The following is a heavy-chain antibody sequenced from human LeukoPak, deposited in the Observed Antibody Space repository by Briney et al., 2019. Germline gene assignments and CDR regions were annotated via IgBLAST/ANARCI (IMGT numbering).Heavy chain of an antibody. CDR1: GFTVSSNY. J-gene: IGHJ6*02. CDR3: AKVLDCSSTSCYPQYYYYYGMDV. D-gene: IGHD2-2*01. Sequence: PGGSLRLSCAASGFTVSSNYMSWVRQAPGKGLEWVSVIYSGGSTYYADSVKGRFTISRDNSKNTLYLQMNSLRAEDTAVYYCAKVLDCSSTSCYPQYYYYYGMDVWGQGTTVTVSS. V-gene: IGHV3-53*01. CDR2: IYSGGST.